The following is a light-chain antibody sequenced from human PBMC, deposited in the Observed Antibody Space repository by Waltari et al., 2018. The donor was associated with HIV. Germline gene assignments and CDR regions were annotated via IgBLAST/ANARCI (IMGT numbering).Light chain of an antibody. Sequence: QSALTQPASVSWSPGQSIPTSCIGTSIDVGAYNYYSWYQHHPAKAPKFIIYEVSNRPSGVSNRFSASKSGNTASLTISGLQTEDEADYYCSSYTSISSQVFGGGTKLTVL. V-gene: IGLV2-14*01. CDR3: SSYTSISSQV. CDR2: EVS. CDR1: SIDVGAYNY. J-gene: IGLJ2*01.